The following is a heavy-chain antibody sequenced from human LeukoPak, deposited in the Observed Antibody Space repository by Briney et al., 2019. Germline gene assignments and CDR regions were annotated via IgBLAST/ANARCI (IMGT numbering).Heavy chain of an antibody. J-gene: IGHJ4*02. CDR2: INAGNGNT. CDR1: GYTFTSYA. D-gene: IGHD6-19*01. Sequence: GASVTVSCKASGYTFTSYAMHWVRQAPGQRLEWMGWINAGNGNTKYSQKFQGRVTITRDTSASTAYMELSSLRSEDTAVYYCARSGQWHNTGCYFDYWGQGTLVTVSS. CDR3: ARSGQWHNTGCYFDY. V-gene: IGHV1-3*01.